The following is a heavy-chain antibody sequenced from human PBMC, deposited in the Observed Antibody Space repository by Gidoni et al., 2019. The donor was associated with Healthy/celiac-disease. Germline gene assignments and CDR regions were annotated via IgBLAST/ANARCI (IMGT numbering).Heavy chain of an antibody. V-gene: IGHV4-39*01. D-gene: IGHD3-3*01. J-gene: IGHJ4*02. CDR1: GGSISSSSYY. CDR3: ARQSTYYDFWSGIGGYYFDY. CDR2: IYYSGST. Sequence: QLQLQESGPGLVKPSETLSLTCTVSGGSISSSSYYWGWIRQPPGKGLEWIGSIYYSGSTYYNPSLKSRVTRAVDTSKNQFSLKLSSVTAADTAVYYCARQSTYYDFWSGIGGYYFDYWGQGTLVTVSS.